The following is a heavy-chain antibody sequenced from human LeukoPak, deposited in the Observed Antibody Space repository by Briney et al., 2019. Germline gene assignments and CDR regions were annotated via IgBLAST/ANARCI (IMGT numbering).Heavy chain of an antibody. Sequence: PGGSLRLSCAASGFTFSSYAMHWVRQAPGKGLEWVAVISYDGSNKYYADSVKGRFTISRDNSKNTLYLQMNSLRAEDTAVYYCATVSGSYTNPGYFDYWGQGTLVTVSS. V-gene: IGHV3-30-3*01. J-gene: IGHJ4*02. D-gene: IGHD1-26*01. CDR3: ATVSGSYTNPGYFDY. CDR1: GFTFSSYA. CDR2: ISYDGSNK.